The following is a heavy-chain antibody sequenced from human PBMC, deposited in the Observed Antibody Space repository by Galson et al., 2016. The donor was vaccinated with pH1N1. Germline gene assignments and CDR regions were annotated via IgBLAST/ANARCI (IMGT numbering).Heavy chain of an antibody. CDR1: GFSLSTSGMC. CDR3: ARNLYGDYSHYFDY. V-gene: IGHV2-70*01. CDR2: IDWDDDK. Sequence: PALVKPTQTLTPTCTFSGFSLSTSGMCVSWIRQPPGKALEWLALIDWDDDKYYNTSLTTRLTISKDTSKNQVVLTITNMDPVDTATYYCARNLYGDYSHYFDYWGQGTLVTVSS. D-gene: IGHD4-17*01. J-gene: IGHJ4*02.